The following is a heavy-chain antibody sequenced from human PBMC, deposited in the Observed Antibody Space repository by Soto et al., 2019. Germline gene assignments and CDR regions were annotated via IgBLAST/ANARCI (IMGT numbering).Heavy chain of an antibody. D-gene: IGHD2-2*01. CDR1: GFTFSSYA. Sequence: GGSLRLSCAASGFTFSSYAMSLIRQAPGKGLEWVSFTSGSGGNTHYADSVKGRFTISRDNSRSTLYLQMNILRTEDTAVYYCAKDSSLSHYYYYGMDVWGQGTTVTVSS. CDR3: AKDSSLSHYYYYGMDV. CDR2: TSGSGGNT. V-gene: IGHV3-23*01. J-gene: IGHJ6*02.